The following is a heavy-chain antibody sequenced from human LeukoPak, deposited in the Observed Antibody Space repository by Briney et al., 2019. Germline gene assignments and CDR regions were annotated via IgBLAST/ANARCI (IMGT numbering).Heavy chain of an antibody. Sequence: SETLSLPCAVYGGSFSAYYWSWIRQPPGKGLEWIGEINHSGSTNYNPSLKSRVTISVDTSKNQFSLKVSSVTAADTAVYYCARGGFYCGGDCYVDYWGQGTLVTVSS. CDR2: INHSGST. V-gene: IGHV4-34*01. CDR1: GGSFSAYY. CDR3: ARGGFYCGGDCYVDY. D-gene: IGHD2-21*02. J-gene: IGHJ4*02.